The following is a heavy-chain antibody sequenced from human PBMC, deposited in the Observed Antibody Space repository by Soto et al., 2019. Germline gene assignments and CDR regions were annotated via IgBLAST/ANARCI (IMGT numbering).Heavy chain of an antibody. CDR1: GGSISSGGYS. D-gene: IGHD3-3*01. Sequence: SETLSLTCVVYGGSISSGGYSWSWIRQPPGKGLEWIGYIYHSGPTYYNPSLKSRVTISVHRSKNQFSLKLSSVTAADTAVYYCARWAPLRFLDPWGQGTLVTV. CDR3: ARWAPLRFLDP. CDR2: IYHSGPT. V-gene: IGHV4-30-2*01. J-gene: IGHJ5*02.